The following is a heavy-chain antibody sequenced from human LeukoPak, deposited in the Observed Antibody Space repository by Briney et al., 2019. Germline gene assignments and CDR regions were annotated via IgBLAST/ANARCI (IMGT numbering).Heavy chain of an antibody. V-gene: IGHV3-21*01. CDR3: ARATRPDFWSGYYTHDAFDI. J-gene: IGHJ3*02. CDR2: ISSSSSYI. CDR1: GFTFSSYS. Sequence: GGSLRLSCAASGFTFSSYSMNWVRQAPGKGLEWVSSISSSSSYIYYADSVKGRFTISRANAKNSLHLQMNSLRAEDTAVYYCARATRPDFWSGYYTHDAFDIWGQGTMVTVSS. D-gene: IGHD3-3*01.